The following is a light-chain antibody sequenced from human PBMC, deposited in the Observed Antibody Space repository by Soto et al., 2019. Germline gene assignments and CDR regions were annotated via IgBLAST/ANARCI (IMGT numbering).Light chain of an antibody. CDR2: DTT. J-gene: IGLJ1*01. CDR3: LLSYNGPYV. Sequence: QAVVTQEPSLTVSPGGTVTLTCGSSTGAVTNGHYPYWFQQKPGQAPRTLIYDTTNRHSWTPARFSGSLLGGKAALTLSGAHPEGEAEYYCLLSYNGPYVFGTGTKVTVL. CDR1: TGAVTNGHY. V-gene: IGLV7-46*01.